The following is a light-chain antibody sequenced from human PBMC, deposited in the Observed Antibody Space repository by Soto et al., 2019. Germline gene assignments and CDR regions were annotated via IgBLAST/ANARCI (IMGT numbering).Light chain of an antibody. J-gene: IGKJ5*01. V-gene: IGKV3-11*01. Sequence: ESLLSQSPATLSLTPGERATLSCRASQSVRSYLAWYQQKPGQAPRLLIYDASNRAPGIPARFSGSGSGTDFTLTISSLEPDDFAVYYCQQRSSWPRITFGQGTLPEI. CDR1: QSVRSY. CDR2: DAS. CDR3: QQRSSWPRIT.